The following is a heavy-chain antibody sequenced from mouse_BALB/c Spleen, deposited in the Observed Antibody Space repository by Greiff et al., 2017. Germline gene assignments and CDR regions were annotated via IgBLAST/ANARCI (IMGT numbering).Heavy chain of an antibody. CDR2: ISSGGST. V-gene: IGHV5-6-5*01. J-gene: IGHJ2*01. Sequence: EVQGVESGGGLVKPGGSLKLSCAASGFTFSSYAMSWVRQTPEKRLEWVASISSGGSTYYPDSVKGRFTISRDNARNILYLQMSSLRSEDTAMYYCARGIYYGNYPYFDYWGQGTTLTVSS. CDR3: ARGIYYGNYPYFDY. CDR1: GFTFSSYA. D-gene: IGHD2-1*01.